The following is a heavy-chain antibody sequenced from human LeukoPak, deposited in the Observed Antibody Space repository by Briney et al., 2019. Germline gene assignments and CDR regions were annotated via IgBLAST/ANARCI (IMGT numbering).Heavy chain of an antibody. Sequence: QSGGSRRLSCAASGFTFSSYWMHWVRQAPGKGLVWVSRINTDGSSKSYADSVKGRFTISRDNAKNTLYLQMNSLRAEDTAVYYCASPDYGGNSDYFDYWGQGTLVTVSS. CDR1: GFTFSSYW. J-gene: IGHJ4*02. D-gene: IGHD4-23*01. CDR2: INTDGSSK. V-gene: IGHV3-74*01. CDR3: ASPDYGGNSDYFDY.